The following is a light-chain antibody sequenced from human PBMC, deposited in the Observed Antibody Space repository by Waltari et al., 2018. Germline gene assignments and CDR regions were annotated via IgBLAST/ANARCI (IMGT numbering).Light chain of an antibody. Sequence: QSVLTQPPSASGTPGQRVTISCFRTGSNIGSHSVNWYQQSPGTAPKVLIYSNNQRPSGVPGRFSGSKSGTSASLAISGLQSEDEADYYCATWDDSLNGLVFGGGTRLTVL. CDR1: GSNIGSHS. J-gene: IGLJ2*01. CDR3: ATWDDSLNGLV. CDR2: SNN. V-gene: IGLV1-44*01.